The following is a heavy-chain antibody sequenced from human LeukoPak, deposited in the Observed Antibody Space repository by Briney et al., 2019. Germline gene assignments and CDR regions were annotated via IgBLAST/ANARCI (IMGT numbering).Heavy chain of an antibody. CDR2: IYYSGST. V-gene: IGHV4-59*01. CDR3: ARGGIYYDSSGYVW. J-gene: IGHJ4*02. Sequence: SETLSLTCTVSGGSISSYYWSWIRQPPGKGLEWIGYIYYSGSTNYNPSLKSRVTISVDTSKNQFSLKLNSVTAADTAVYYCARGGIYYDSSGYVWWGQGTLVTVSS. D-gene: IGHD3-22*01. CDR1: GGSISSYY.